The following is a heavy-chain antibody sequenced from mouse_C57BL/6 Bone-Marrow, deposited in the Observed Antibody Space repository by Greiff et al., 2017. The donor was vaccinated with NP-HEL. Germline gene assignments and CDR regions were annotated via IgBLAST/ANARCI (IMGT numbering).Heavy chain of an antibody. D-gene: IGHD1-1*01. CDR3: ARYGNYYGSTSGAMDY. CDR1: GFTFTDYY. Sequence: EVQLVESGGGLVQPGGSLSLSCAASGFTFTDYYMSWVRQPPGKALEWLGFIRNKANGYTTAYSASVKGRFTISSDNSKSILYLQMNALRAEDSATYYCARYGNYYGSTSGAMDYWGQGTSVTVSS. J-gene: IGHJ4*01. CDR2: IRNKANGYTT. V-gene: IGHV7-3*01.